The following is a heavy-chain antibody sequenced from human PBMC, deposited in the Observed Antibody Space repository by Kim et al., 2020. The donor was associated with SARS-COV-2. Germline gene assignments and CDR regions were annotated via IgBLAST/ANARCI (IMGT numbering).Heavy chain of an antibody. CDR2: ISSSGSTI. J-gene: IGHJ4*02. D-gene: IGHD6-19*01. CDR1: GFTFSSYE. Sequence: GGSLRLSCAASGFTFSSYEMNWVRQAPGKGLEWVSYISSSGSTIYYADSVKGRFTISRDNAKNSLYLQMNSLRAEDTAVYYCARAAYSSGWFNDYWGQGTLVTVSS. V-gene: IGHV3-48*03. CDR3: ARAAYSSGWFNDY.